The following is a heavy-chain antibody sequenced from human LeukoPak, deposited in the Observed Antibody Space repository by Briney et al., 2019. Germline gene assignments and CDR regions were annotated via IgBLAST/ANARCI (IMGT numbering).Heavy chain of an antibody. V-gene: IGHV4-59*08. D-gene: IGHD6-19*01. CDR1: GGSISSYY. Sequence: SETLSLTCTVSGGSISSYYWSWIRQPPGKGLEWIGYIYYSGSTNYNPSLKSRVTISVDTSQNQFSLKLSSVTAADTAVYYCARQWLRYGMDVWGQGTTVTVSS. CDR2: IYYSGST. CDR3: ARQWLRYGMDV. J-gene: IGHJ6*02.